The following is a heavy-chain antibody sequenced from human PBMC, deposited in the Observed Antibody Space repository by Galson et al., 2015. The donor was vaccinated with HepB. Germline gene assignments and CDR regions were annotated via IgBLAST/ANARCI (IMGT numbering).Heavy chain of an antibody. CDR2: IIPILGIA. Sequence: SVKVSCKASGGTFSSYTISWVRQAPGQGLEWMGRIIPILGIANYAQKFQGRVTITADKSTSTAYMELSRLRSDDTAVYYCARADPRYYYDSSGPGEHWGQGTLVTVSS. CDR3: ARADPRYYYDSSGPGEH. V-gene: IGHV1-69*02. CDR1: GGTFSSYT. J-gene: IGHJ4*02. D-gene: IGHD3-22*01.